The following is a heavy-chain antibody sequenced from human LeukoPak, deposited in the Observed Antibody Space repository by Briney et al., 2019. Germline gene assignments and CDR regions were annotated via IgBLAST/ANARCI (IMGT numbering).Heavy chain of an antibody. Sequence: QPGGSLRLSCAASGFTFSGSAMHWVRQASGKGLEWVGRIRSKANSYATAYAASVKGRFTISRDDSKNTAYLQMNSLKTEDTAVYYCTRRYCYDSSGSKYYFDYWGQGTLVTVSS. J-gene: IGHJ4*02. D-gene: IGHD3-22*01. V-gene: IGHV3-73*01. CDR3: TRRYCYDSSGSKYYFDY. CDR1: GFTFSGSA. CDR2: IRSKANSYAT.